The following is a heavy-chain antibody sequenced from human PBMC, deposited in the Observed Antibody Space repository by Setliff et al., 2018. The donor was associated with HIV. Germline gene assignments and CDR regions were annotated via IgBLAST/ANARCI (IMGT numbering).Heavy chain of an antibody. CDR3: ATSIGGTLFDY. J-gene: IGHJ4*02. CDR1: GGSISSSSYY. V-gene: IGHV4-39*01. CDR2: IYYSGST. Sequence: SETLSLTCTVSGGSISSSSYYWGWIRKPPGKGLEWIGSIYYSGSTYYNPSLKSRVTISVDTSKNQFSLKLSSVTAADTAVYYCATSIGGTLFDYWGQGTLVTAPQ. D-gene: IGHD2-21*01.